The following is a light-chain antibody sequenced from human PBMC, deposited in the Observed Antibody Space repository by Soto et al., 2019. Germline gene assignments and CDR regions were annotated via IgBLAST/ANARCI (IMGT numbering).Light chain of an antibody. CDR3: TAYSGTRNWGL. V-gene: IGLV2-8*01. J-gene: IGLJ1*01. Sequence: LTQPHSVSESPGKTVTISCTGTNHDVGANNFVSWYQQHPGKAPKLIISHVTERPPGVPDRFSGSKSGNTASLTVSGLQPEDEADYYCTAYSGTRNWGLFGTGTKLTVL. CDR1: NHDVGANNF. CDR2: HVT.